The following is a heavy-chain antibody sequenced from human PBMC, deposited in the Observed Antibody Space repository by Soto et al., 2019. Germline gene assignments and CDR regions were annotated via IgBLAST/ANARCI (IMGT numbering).Heavy chain of an antibody. J-gene: IGHJ4*02. CDR2: INHIGST. Sequence: QVQLQQWGAGLLKPSENLYLTCAVYGGSFSGYYWSWIRQPPGKGLVCIGEINHIGSTNYNPSLKSRVPISVDTSKNQFPLNLSSVTDADTAVYYCARASRGDCSGGSCYPRNFDYWGQGTLVTVSS. V-gene: IGHV4-34*01. D-gene: IGHD2-15*01. CDR1: GGSFSGYY. CDR3: ARASRGDCSGGSCYPRNFDY.